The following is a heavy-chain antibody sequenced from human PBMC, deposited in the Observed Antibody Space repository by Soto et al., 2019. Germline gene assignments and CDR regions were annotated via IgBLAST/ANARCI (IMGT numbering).Heavy chain of an antibody. CDR3: ARDGGVAFNYDFWSGAGYYGMDV. CDR1: GYTFTGYY. Sequence: QVQLVQSGAEVKKPGASVKVSCKASGYTFTGYYMHWVRQAPGQGLEWMGWINPNSGGTNYAQKFQGWVTMTRDTSISTAYMELSRLRSDDTAVYYCARDGGVAFNYDFWSGAGYYGMDVWGQGTTVTVSS. J-gene: IGHJ6*02. CDR2: INPNSGGT. D-gene: IGHD3-3*01. V-gene: IGHV1-2*04.